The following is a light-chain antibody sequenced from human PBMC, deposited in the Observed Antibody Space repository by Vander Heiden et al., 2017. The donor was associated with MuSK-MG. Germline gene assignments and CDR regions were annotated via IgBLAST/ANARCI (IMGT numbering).Light chain of an antibody. V-gene: IGKV3-20*01. J-gene: IGKJ2*01. CDR1: QSVSSSY. Sequence: DIVLTQSPGTLSLSPGERATLSCRASQSVSSSYLAWYQQKPGQAPRLLIYGASSRATGIPDRFSGSGSGTDFTLTISRLEPEDFAVYYCQQYGSSLYTFGQGTKVEIK. CDR2: GAS. CDR3: QQYGSSLYT.